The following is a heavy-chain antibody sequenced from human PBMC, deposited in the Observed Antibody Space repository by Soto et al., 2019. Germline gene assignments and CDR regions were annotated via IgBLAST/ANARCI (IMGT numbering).Heavy chain of an antibody. CDR1: GYTFTSYA. J-gene: IGHJ5*02. CDR3: ARVVGGIPVAGSWNWFDP. V-gene: IGHV1-18*04. CDR2: ISTYNGNT. D-gene: IGHD6-19*01. Sequence: QVQLVQYGTEVKKPGASVKVSCKASGYTFTSYALSWVRHAPGQGLEWMGWISTYNGNTNYAQNLQGRVTMTRDISTNTAYMELRSLRSDDTAVYYCARVVGGIPVAGSWNWFDPWGQGTLVTVSS.